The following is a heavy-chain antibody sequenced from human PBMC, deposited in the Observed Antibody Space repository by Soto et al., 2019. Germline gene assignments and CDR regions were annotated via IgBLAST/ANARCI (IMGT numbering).Heavy chain of an antibody. CDR1: GYTFTSDG. J-gene: IGHJ4*02. CDR2: ISAYNGNT. D-gene: IGHD3-16*02. V-gene: IGHV1-18*04. CDR3: ARDSSVYVWGSYRSKNYFDY. Sequence: QVQLVQSGAEVKKPGASVKVSCKASGYTFTSDGISWVRQAPGQGLEWMGWISAYNGNTNYAQKLQGRVTMTTDTFTSTAYMELRSLRSDDTAVYYCARDSSVYVWGSYRSKNYFDYWGQGTLVTVSS.